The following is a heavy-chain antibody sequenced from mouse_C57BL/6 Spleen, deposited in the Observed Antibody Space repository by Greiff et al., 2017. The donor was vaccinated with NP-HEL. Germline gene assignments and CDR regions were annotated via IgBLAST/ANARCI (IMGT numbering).Heavy chain of an antibody. CDR2: IDPSDSYT. J-gene: IGHJ4*01. V-gene: IGHV1-69*01. Sequence: QVQLQQPGAELVMPGASVKLSCKASGYTFTSYWMHWVKQRPGQGLEWIGEIDPSDSYTNYNQKFKGKSTLTVDKSSSTAYMQLSSLTSEDSAVYYCARKWFYIRMDYWGQGTSVTVSS. D-gene: IGHD1-3*01. CDR3: ARKWFYIRMDY. CDR1: GYTFTSYW.